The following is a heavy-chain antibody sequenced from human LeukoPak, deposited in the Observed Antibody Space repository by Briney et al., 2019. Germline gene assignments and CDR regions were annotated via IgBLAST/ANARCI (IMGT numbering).Heavy chain of an antibody. V-gene: IGHV3-74*01. CDR3: ARGRGWYFDL. CDR1: GFTFSNYW. Sequence: GGSLRLSHAAPGFTFSNYWMHWVRQVPGKGLVWVSRINSDGRIINYADSVKSRFTISRDNAKNTLYLQMNSLRVEDTAVYYCARGRGWYFDLWGRGTLVTVSS. J-gene: IGHJ2*01. CDR2: INSDGRII. D-gene: IGHD3-10*01.